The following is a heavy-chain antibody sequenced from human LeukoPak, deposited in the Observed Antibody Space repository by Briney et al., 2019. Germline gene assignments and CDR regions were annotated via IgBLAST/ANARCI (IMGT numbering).Heavy chain of an antibody. D-gene: IGHD1-26*01. CDR2: ISSSSSTI. J-gene: IGHJ4*02. CDR1: GFTFSSYS. V-gene: IGHV3-48*04. Sequence: PGGSLRLSCAASGFTFSSYSMNWVRQAPGKGLEWVSYISSSSSTIYYADSVKGRFTISRDNAKNSLYLQMNSLRAEDTAVYYCARDSVKESEPPFDYWGQGTLVTVSS. CDR3: ARDSVKESEPPFDY.